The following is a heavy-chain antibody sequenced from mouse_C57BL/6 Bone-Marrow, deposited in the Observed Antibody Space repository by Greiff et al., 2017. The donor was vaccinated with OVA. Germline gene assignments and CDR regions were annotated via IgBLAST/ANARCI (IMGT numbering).Heavy chain of an antibody. CDR1: GYTFTSYW. Sequence: QVQLQQPGAELVMPGASVKLSCKASGYTFTSYWMHWVKQRPGQGLEWIGEIDPSDSYTNYNQKFKGKSTLTVDKSSSTAYMQLSSLTSEDSAVYYCAREGALTGTFGGFAYWGQGTLVTVSA. J-gene: IGHJ3*01. CDR3: AREGALTGTFGGFAY. V-gene: IGHV1-69*01. D-gene: IGHD4-1*01. CDR2: IDPSDSYT.